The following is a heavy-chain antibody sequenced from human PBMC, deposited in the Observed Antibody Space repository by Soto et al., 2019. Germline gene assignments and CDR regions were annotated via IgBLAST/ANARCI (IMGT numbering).Heavy chain of an antibody. Sequence: QVQLVQSGAEVKKPGSSVKVSCKTSGGTFSTYSIVWVRQAPGEGLEWMGGIIPIFGTANYAQKFQDRVTITADKSTKTAFMELSSLKSEDTAMYYCASSSVNNYGVGTNYYFDYWGQGTLVTVSS. CDR3: ASSSVNNYGVGTNYYFDY. V-gene: IGHV1-69*06. J-gene: IGHJ4*02. D-gene: IGHD5-18*01. CDR2: IIPIFGTA. CDR1: GGTFSTYS.